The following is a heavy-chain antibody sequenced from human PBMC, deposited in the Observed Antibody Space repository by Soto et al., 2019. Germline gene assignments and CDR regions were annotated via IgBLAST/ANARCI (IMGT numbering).Heavy chain of an antibody. Sequence: QVQLVESGGGVVQPGRSLRLSCAASGFTFSSYAMHWVRQAPGKGLEWVAVISYDGSNKYYADSVKGRFTISRDNSKNRLYMQMNSLRAEDTAVYYCAREYSSSATHHKFYYYYYYGMDVWGQGTTVTVSS. V-gene: IGHV3-30-3*01. D-gene: IGHD6-6*01. J-gene: IGHJ6*02. CDR3: AREYSSSATHHKFYYYYYYGMDV. CDR2: ISYDGSNK. CDR1: GFTFSSYA.